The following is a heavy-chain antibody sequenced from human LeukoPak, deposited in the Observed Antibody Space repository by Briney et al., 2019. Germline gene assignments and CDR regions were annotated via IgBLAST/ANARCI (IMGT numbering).Heavy chain of an antibody. Sequence: SETLSLTCSVSGGSIGSSGYYWGWIRQPPGKGLEWIGSIYYSGSTYYNPSLKSRVTISVDTSKNQFSLKLSSVTAADTAVYYCATLGCNSPSCRSSDYWGQGTLVTVSS. J-gene: IGHJ4*02. CDR3: ATLGCNSPSCRSSDY. V-gene: IGHV4-39*01. CDR1: GGSIGSSGYY. D-gene: IGHD2-2*01. CDR2: IYYSGST.